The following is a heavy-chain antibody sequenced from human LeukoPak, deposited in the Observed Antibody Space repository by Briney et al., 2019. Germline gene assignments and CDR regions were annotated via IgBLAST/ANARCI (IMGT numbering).Heavy chain of an antibody. J-gene: IGHJ6*03. V-gene: IGHV1-18*01. CDR1: GYTFTGYG. CDR2: ISAYNGNT. D-gene: IGHD1-1*01. CDR3: ARGGERGGLYYYYMDV. Sequence: ASVRVSCKASGYTFTGYGISWVRQAPGQGLEWMGWISAYNGNTNYAQKLQGRVTMTTDTSTSTAYMELRSLRSDDTAVYYCARGGERGGLYYYYMDVWGKGTTVTISS.